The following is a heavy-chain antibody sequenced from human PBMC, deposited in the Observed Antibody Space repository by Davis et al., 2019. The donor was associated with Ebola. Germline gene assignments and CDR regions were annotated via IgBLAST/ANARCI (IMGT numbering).Heavy chain of an antibody. CDR3: ARSSSGFYLDYYYGMDV. V-gene: IGHV1-46*01. CDR2: INPSGGTT. Sequence: ASVKVSCKAAGYRFSTFYMHWVRQVPGQGLEWMGVINPSGGTTTFAQKFVGRVTMTTDTSTSTAYMELRSLRSDDTAVYYCARSSSGFYLDYYYGMDVWGQGTMVTVSS. D-gene: IGHD1-26*01. J-gene: IGHJ6*02. CDR1: GYRFSTFY.